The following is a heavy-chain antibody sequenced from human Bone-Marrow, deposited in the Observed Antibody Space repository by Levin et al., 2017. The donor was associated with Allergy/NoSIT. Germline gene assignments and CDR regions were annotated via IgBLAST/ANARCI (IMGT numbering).Heavy chain of an antibody. D-gene: IGHD3-22*01. J-gene: IGHJ4*02. CDR1: GFTFSSYG. CDR3: AKGYYDSSGLNTIFDY. Sequence: PGGSLRLSCAASGFTFSSYGMHWVRQAPGKGLEWVAVISYDGSNKYYADSVKGRFTISRDNSKNTLYLQMNSLRAEDTAVYYCAKGYYDSSGLNTIFDYWGQGTLVTVSS. CDR2: ISYDGSNK. V-gene: IGHV3-30*18.